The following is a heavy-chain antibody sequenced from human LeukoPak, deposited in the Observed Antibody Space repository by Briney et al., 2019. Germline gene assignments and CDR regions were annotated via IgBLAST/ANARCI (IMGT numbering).Heavy chain of an antibody. Sequence: GASVTVSRKASVYTFTGYYLHWLRQAPGQGLEWMGWTNPNSCGTNYPQKFQGRLTMTRDTSISTAYMELSRLRSDDTAVYYCARDRPPYSSGWRTFDYWGQGTLVTVSS. D-gene: IGHD6-19*01. CDR2: TNPNSCGT. CDR3: ARDRPPYSSGWRTFDY. CDR1: VYTFTGYY. J-gene: IGHJ4*02. V-gene: IGHV1-2*02.